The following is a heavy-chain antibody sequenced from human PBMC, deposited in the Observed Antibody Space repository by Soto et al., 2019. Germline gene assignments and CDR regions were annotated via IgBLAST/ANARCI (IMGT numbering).Heavy chain of an antibody. CDR1: EYTFTDHY. V-gene: IGHV1-2*02. D-gene: IGHD4-17*01. J-gene: IGHJ4*02. CDR2: INPDSGAT. Sequence: GAAVKVSCKSSEYTFTDHYIHWLLQTPGQGLEWMGWINPDSGATDYAQKFQGRVTVTRDTSISTAYMERRRLRTDDTAVYYCAGGATNYGVGNFDYGGQGPLVTVLL. CDR3: AGGATNYGVGNFDY.